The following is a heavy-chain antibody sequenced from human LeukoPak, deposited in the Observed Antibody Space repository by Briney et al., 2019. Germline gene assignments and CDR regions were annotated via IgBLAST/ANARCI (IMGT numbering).Heavy chain of an antibody. CDR2: IRYDGSNK. D-gene: IGHD3-22*01. J-gene: IGHJ4*02. CDR1: GFTFSSYG. V-gene: IGHV3-30*02. Sequence: GGSLRLSCAASGFTFSSYGMHWVRQAPGKGLEWVAFIRYDGSNKYYADSVKGRFTISRDNSKNTLYLQMNSLRAEDTAVYYCAKGTGSYDSSGSPYWGQGTLVTVSS. CDR3: AKGTGSYDSSGSPY.